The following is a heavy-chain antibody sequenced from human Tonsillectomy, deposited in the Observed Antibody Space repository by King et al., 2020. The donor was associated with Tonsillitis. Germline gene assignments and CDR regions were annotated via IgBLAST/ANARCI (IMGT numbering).Heavy chain of an antibody. Sequence: VQLVESGAEGKKPGASGKGSCKGSGYTFTGYYMHWARQAPGPGLELMGWVKPNNGGTNYAQKYQGRVTMTRDTSISTAYMELSRLRSDDTAVYYCASFLTGEGYWGQGTLVTVSS. J-gene: IGHJ4*02. V-gene: IGHV1-2*02. CDR1: GYTFTGYY. CDR3: ASFLTGEGY. CDR2: VKPNNGGT. D-gene: IGHD7-27*01.